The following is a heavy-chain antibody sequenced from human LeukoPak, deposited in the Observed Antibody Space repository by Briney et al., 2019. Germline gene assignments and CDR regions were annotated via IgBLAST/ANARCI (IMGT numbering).Heavy chain of an antibody. V-gene: IGHV4-61*01. J-gene: IGHJ4*02. CDR2: IYYSGNT. CDR1: GGSVSRDSYY. CDR3: ARDSRGYYDSSGYFDY. D-gene: IGHD3-22*01. Sequence: SETLSLTCTVSGGSVSRDSYYWSWIRQPPGKGLEWIGYIYYSGNTKYNPSLKSRVTISVDTSKNQFSLKLSSVSAADTAVYYCARDSRGYYDSSGYFDYWGQGTLVTVSS.